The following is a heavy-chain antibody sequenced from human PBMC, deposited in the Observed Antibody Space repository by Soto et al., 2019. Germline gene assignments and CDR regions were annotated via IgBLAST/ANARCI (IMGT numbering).Heavy chain of an antibody. CDR1: GGTFSSYA. J-gene: IGHJ6*02. Sequence: QVQLVQSGAEVKKPGSSVKVSCKASGGTFSSYAISWVRQAPGQGLEWMGGIIPISGTANYAQKFQGRVTITADESTGTAYMELSSLRPEDTAVYYCARSQGSSTSLEIYYYYYYGMDVWGQGTTVTVSS. CDR2: IIPISGTA. D-gene: IGHD2-2*01. CDR3: ARSQGSSTSLEIYYYYYYGMDV. V-gene: IGHV1-69*01.